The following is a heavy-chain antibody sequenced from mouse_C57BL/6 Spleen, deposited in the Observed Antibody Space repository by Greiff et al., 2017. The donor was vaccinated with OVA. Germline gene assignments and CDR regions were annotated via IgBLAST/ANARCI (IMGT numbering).Heavy chain of an antibody. CDR3: ARRDDGYWYCDV. CDR1: GYTFTSYW. V-gene: IGHV1-61*01. D-gene: IGHD2-3*01. CDR2: IYPSDSET. Sequence: QVQLQQPGAELVRPGSSVKLSCKASGYTFTSYWMDWVKQRPGQGLEWIGNIYPSDSETHYNQKFKDKATLTVDKSSSTAYMQLSSLTSEDSAVYYCARRDDGYWYCDVWGTGTTVTVSS. J-gene: IGHJ1*03.